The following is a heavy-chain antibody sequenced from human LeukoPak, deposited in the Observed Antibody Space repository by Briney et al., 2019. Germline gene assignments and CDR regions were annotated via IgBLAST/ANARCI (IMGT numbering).Heavy chain of an antibody. J-gene: IGHJ4*02. CDR2: INSDGSST. D-gene: IGHD1-26*01. CDR1: RFTFSSYW. CDR3: ARVKGAATYDY. V-gene: IGHV3-74*01. Sequence: PGGSLRLSCAASRFTFSSYWMHWVRQAPGKGLVWVSRINSDGSSTSYADSVKGRFTISRDNAKNTLYLQMNSLRAEDTAVYYCARVKGAATYDYWGQGTLVTVSS.